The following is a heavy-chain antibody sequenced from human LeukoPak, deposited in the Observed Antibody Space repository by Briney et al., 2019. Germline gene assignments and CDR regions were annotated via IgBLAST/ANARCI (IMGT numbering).Heavy chain of an antibody. Sequence: PGGSLRLSCAASGFTFSNAWMSWVRQAPGKGLEWVGRIKSKTDGGTTDYAAPVKGRFTISRDDSKNTLYLQMNSLKTEDTAVYYCLYYYDSSGYCPLGYWGQGTLVTVSS. J-gene: IGHJ4*02. CDR2: IKSKTDGGTT. CDR1: GFTFSNAW. CDR3: LYYYDSSGYCPLGY. V-gene: IGHV3-15*01. D-gene: IGHD3-22*01.